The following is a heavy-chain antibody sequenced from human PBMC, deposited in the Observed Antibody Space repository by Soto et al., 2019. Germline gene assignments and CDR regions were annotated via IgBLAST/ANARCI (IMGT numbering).Heavy chain of an antibody. Sequence: GGSLRLSCAASGFTFSSYGMHWVRQAPGKGLEWVAVIWYDGSNKYYADSVKGRFTISRDNSKNTLYLQMNSLRSEDTAVYYCARVNYDSRGYLPLYYYGMDVWGQGT. D-gene: IGHD3-22*01. J-gene: IGHJ6*02. CDR3: ARVNYDSRGYLPLYYYGMDV. CDR2: IWYDGSNK. V-gene: IGHV3-33*01. CDR1: GFTFSSYG.